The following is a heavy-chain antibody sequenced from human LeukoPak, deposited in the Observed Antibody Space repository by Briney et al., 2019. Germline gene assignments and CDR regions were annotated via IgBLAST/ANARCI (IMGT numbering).Heavy chain of an antibody. V-gene: IGHV3-23*01. D-gene: IGHD3-3*01. CDR2: ISGSGGST. Sequence: PGGSLRLSCAASGFTFSSYAMSWVRQAPGKGLEWVSTISGSGGSTYYADSVKGRFTISRDNSKNTLYVQMNSLRAEDTAVYYSAKDLTIFGDLRGNFDYWGQGTLVTVSS. J-gene: IGHJ4*02. CDR1: GFTFSSYA. CDR3: AKDLTIFGDLRGNFDY.